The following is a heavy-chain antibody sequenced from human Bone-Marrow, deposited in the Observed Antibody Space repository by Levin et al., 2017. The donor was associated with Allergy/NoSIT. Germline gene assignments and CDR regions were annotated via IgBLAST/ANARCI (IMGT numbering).Heavy chain of an antibody. V-gene: IGHV3-9*01. D-gene: IGHD4-17*01. Sequence: GGSLRLSCVASGFTFNGYAMNWVRQAPGKGLQWVSGISWNSENIGYAESVKGRFTISRDNAKNSLYLQMDSLRTEDTALYYCAKDIFPDPYGDYGNALDLWGQGTMVTVS. CDR2: ISWNSENI. CDR1: GFTFNGYA. J-gene: IGHJ3*01. CDR3: AKDIFPDPYGDYGNALDL.